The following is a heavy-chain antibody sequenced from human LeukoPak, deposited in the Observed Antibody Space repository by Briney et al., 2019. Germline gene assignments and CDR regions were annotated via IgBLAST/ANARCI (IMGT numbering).Heavy chain of an antibody. D-gene: IGHD5-12*01. CDR1: GFTFSQYW. J-gene: IGHJ3*02. V-gene: IGHV3-74*01. CDR3: VRDFGYDQAFDI. Sequence: GGSLRLSCEASGFTFSQYWMHWVRQAPGKGLVWVSRIKRDASSTRYADSVKGRFTMSRDNAKSTLYLQMNSLSTEDTAVYYCVRDFGYDQAFDIWGQGTMVTVSS. CDR2: IKRDASST.